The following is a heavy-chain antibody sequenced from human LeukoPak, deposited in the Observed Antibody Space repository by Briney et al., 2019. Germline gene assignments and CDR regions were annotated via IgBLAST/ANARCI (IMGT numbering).Heavy chain of an antibody. V-gene: IGHV3-23*01. CDR1: GFTFSSYA. CDR3: ARGTRRDSSSWYV. CDR2: INADDGST. Sequence: GGSLRLSCAASGFTFSSYAMSWVRQAPGKGLEWVSGINADDGSTYYADSVKGRFTISRDNSKNTLSLQLNSLRAEDTAVYYCARGTRRDSSSWYVWGQGTLVTVSS. J-gene: IGHJ4*02. D-gene: IGHD6-13*01.